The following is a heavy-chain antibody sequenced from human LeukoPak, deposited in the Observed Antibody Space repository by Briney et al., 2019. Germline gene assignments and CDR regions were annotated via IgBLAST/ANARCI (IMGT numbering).Heavy chain of an antibody. Sequence: SETLSLTCAVYGGSFSGYYWSWIRQPPGKGLEWIGYIYYSGSTNYNPSLKSRVTISVDTSKNQFSLKLSSVTAADTAVYYCARGTTADPGYCSSTSCYIDWFDPWGQGTLVTVSS. D-gene: IGHD2-2*02. V-gene: IGHV4-59*01. CDR1: GGSFSGYY. CDR2: IYYSGST. J-gene: IGHJ5*02. CDR3: ARGTTADPGYCSSTSCYIDWFDP.